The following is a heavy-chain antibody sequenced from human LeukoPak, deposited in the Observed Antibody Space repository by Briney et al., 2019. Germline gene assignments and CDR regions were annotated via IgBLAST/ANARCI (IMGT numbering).Heavy chain of an antibody. CDR2: IKQDGSEK. CDR1: GFTFSSYW. V-gene: IGHV3-7*03. D-gene: IGHD3-3*02. Sequence: GGSLRLSCAASGFTFSSYWMSWVRQAPGKGLEWVANIKQDGSEKYYVDSVKGRFTISRDNAKNSLYLQMNSLRAEDTALYYCAKDIRRTIANWFDPWGQGTLVTVSS. J-gene: IGHJ5*02. CDR3: AKDIRRTIANWFDP.